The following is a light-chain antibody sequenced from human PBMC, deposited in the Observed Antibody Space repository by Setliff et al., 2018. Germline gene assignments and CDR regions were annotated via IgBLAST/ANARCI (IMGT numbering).Light chain of an antibody. Sequence: QSALAQPPSASGSPGQSVTISCTGTSSDVGGYNYVSWYQQHPGKAPKLMIYEASKRPSGVPDRFSGSKSGNTASLTVSGLQAEDGADYYCSSYAGSNNPYVFGTGTKVTVL. CDR2: EAS. J-gene: IGLJ1*01. CDR1: SSDVGGYNY. CDR3: SSYAGSNNPYV. V-gene: IGLV2-8*01.